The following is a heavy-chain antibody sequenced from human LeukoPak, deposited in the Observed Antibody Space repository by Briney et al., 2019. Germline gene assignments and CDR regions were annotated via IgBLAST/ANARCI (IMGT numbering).Heavy chain of an antibody. D-gene: IGHD4-11*01. CDR2: IYHSGST. CDR1: GYSISSGYY. V-gene: IGHV4-38-2*01. CDR3: ARHAYSNYLLDY. J-gene: IGHJ4*02. Sequence: PSETLSLTCAVSGYSISSGYYWGWIRQPPAKRLEWSGSIYHSGSTYYNPSLKSRVTISVDTSKNQFSLKLSSVTAADTAVYYCARHAYSNYLLDYWGQGTLVTVSS.